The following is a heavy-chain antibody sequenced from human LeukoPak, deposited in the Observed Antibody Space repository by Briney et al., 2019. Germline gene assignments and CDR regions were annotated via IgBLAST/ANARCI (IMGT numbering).Heavy chain of an antibody. CDR3: ARSVLGVYYSVLYFDY. V-gene: IGHV3-20*04. D-gene: IGHD3-22*01. CDR1: GFNFDDHG. Sequence: GGSLRLSCAASGFNFDDHGMSWVRQAPGKGLEWVSGINWNGGSRGHADSVKGRFTISRDNAKNSLYLQMNSLRAEDTASYYCARSVLGVYYSVLYFDYWGEGTLVTVSS. CDR2: INWNGGSR. J-gene: IGHJ4*02.